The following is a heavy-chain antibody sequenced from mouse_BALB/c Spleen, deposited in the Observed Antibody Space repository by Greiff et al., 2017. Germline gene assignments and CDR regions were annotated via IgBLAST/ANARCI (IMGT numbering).Heavy chain of an antibody. CDR3: ASDRYYAMDY. Sequence: VQRVESGPGLVQPSQSLSITCTVSGFSLTSYGVHWVRQSPGNGLEWLGVIWSGGSTDYNAAFISRLSISKDNSKSQVFFKMNSLQANDTAIYYCASDRYYAMDYWGQGTSVTVSS. CDR1: GFSLTSYG. V-gene: IGHV2-2*02. CDR2: IWSGGST. D-gene: IGHD2-14*01. J-gene: IGHJ4*01.